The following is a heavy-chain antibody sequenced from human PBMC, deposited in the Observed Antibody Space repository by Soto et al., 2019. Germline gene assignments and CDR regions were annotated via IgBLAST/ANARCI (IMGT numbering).Heavy chain of an antibody. CDR3: ARDRAVPGEHILTGYFYSYYGMDV. Sequence: SQTLSLTWTVAGGSISSGGYYWSWIRQHPGKGLEWIGYIYYSVSTYYNPSLKSRVTISVDTSKNQFSLKLRSVTAADTAVYYCARDRAVPGEHILTGYFYSYYGMDVWGQGTTVTASS. CDR1: GGSISSGGYY. CDR2: IYYSVST. D-gene: IGHD3-9*01. V-gene: IGHV4-31*02. J-gene: IGHJ6*02.